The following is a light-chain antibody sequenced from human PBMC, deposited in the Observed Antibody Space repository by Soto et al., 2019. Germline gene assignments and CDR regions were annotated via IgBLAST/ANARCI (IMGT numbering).Light chain of an antibody. Sequence: QSVLTQPPSVSGSPGQSVTISFTGTRGDVGSYNRVSWYQQPPGKAPKLLISVVNNRPWGVPDRFSGSKSGNTASLTISGLQAEDEADYDCSFYTSTYAFVFGTGTKVTVL. CDR3: SFYTSTYAFV. J-gene: IGLJ1*01. CDR2: VVN. V-gene: IGLV2-18*01. CDR1: RGDVGSYNR.